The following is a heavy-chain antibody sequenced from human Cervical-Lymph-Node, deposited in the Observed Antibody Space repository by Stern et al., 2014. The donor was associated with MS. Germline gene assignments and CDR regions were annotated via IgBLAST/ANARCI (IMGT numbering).Heavy chain of an antibody. D-gene: IGHD3-22*01. Sequence: QVQLQESGPGLVKPSETLSLTCTVSGVSIRDYYWSWIRQPPGKGLQWIGYIYNSGGTKYNPSLKSRVTISIDTSTKEFFLKLRSVTAADTAVYYCARHYDSTGYGRENWFDPWGQGTLVTVSS. CDR3: ARHYDSTGYGRENWFDP. V-gene: IGHV4-59*01. J-gene: IGHJ5*02. CDR2: IYNSGGT. CDR1: GVSIRDYY.